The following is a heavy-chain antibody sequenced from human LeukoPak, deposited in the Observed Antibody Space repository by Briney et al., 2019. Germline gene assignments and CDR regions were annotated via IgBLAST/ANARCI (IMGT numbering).Heavy chain of an antibody. J-gene: IGHJ4*02. V-gene: IGHV3-74*01. CDR2: INSDGSST. D-gene: IGHD2-15*01. CDR3: VKGSDIVVVVAAPTYFDY. CDR1: GFTFSTYW. Sequence: PGGSLRLSCAASGFTFSTYWMHWVRQAPGKGLVWVSRINSDGSSTNYADSVKGRFTISRDNSKNTLYLQMSSLRAEDTAVYYCVKGSDIVVVVAAPTYFDYWGQGTLVTVSS.